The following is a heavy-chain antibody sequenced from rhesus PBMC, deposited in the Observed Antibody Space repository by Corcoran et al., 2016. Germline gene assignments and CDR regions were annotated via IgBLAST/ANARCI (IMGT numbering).Heavy chain of an antibody. Sequence: QVQLVQSGAEVKKPGASVKVSCKASGFTFGSYAISWVRQAPGQGLEWMVWLIPRVVITNYAEKFQGRVTITADTSTSTAYMELSSLRAEDTAVYYCARPLMRVYGSSYGEGSLDVWGRGVLVTVSS. CDR3: ARPLMRVYGSSYGEGSLDV. CDR2: LIPRVVIT. J-gene: IGHJ5-2*02. V-gene: IGHV1S10*01. D-gene: IGHD4-29*01. CDR1: GFTFGSYA.